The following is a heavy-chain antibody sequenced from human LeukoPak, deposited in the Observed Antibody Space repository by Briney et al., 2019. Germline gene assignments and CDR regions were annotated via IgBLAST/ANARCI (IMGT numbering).Heavy chain of an antibody. CDR1: GYTFTSYD. CDR3: AATTFYYGSGTYYNDF. Sequence: ASVKVSCKASGYTFTSYDINWVRQATGQGLEWMGWMNPNSGDTGYAQKFQGRVTMTRNTSISTAYMVLSSLRSEDTAVYYCAATTFYYGSGTYYNDFWGQGTLVTVSS. J-gene: IGHJ4*02. D-gene: IGHD3-10*01. V-gene: IGHV1-8*01. CDR2: MNPNSGDT.